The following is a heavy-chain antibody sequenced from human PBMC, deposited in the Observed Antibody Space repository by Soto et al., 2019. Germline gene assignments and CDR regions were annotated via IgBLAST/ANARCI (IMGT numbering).Heavy chain of an antibody. Sequence: QVQLQESGPGLVKPSQTLSLTCTVSGGSLRSGGYYWTWIRQHPGKGLEWIGYIYYTGSTYYNPSLKTRLTISVDTSKNPVSLKLSTVTAADTAVYYCARANVLIDYWGQGNLVTVAS. CDR3: ARANVLIDY. D-gene: IGHD1-1*01. J-gene: IGHJ4*02. CDR1: GGSLRSGGYY. V-gene: IGHV4-31*03. CDR2: IYYTGST.